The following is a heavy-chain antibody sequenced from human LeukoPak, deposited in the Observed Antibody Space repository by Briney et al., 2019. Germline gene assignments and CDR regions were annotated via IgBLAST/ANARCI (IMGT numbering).Heavy chain of an antibody. CDR3: AKDAQRGFDYSNSLEY. J-gene: IGHJ4*02. D-gene: IGHD4-11*01. V-gene: IGHV3-33*06. CDR2: IWNDGSNE. Sequence: GGSLRLSCIASGFTFNDHGMHWVRQAPGKGLEWVAVIWNDGSNEYYADSVKGRFTISRDNSKNTVSLQMNSLRDEDTAVYYCAKDAQRGFDYSNSLEYWGQGTLVTVSS. CDR1: GFTFNDHG.